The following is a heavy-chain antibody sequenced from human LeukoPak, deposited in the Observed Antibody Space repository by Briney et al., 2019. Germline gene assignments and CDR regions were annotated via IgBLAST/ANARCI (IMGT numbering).Heavy chain of an antibody. CDR3: ARDFLIDCLDY. D-gene: IGHD2-21*02. Sequence: GGSLRLSCAASGFTFSSYWMSWFRQAPGKGLEWVANIKQDGSEKYYVDSVKGRFTISRDNAKNSLYLQMNSLRAEDTAVYYCARDFLIDCLDYWGQGTLVTVSS. CDR2: IKQDGSEK. CDR1: GFTFSSYW. J-gene: IGHJ4*02. V-gene: IGHV3-7*01.